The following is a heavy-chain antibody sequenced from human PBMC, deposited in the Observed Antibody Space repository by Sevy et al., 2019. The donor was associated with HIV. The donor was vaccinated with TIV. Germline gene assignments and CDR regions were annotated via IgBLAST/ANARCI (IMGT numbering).Heavy chain of an antibody. Sequence: GGSLRLSCVVSGFTFSNAWMYWVRQAPGKGLEWVGRIKSKTDGGTTDYIAPVRSRFVISRDDSRDTVYLQMNSLKTEDTAVYYFNTDLAYGDYWKGYWGQGTLVTVSS. V-gene: IGHV3-15*01. CDR2: IKSKTDGGTT. D-gene: IGHD4-17*01. CDR1: GFTFSNAW. J-gene: IGHJ4*02. CDR3: NTDLAYGDYWKGY.